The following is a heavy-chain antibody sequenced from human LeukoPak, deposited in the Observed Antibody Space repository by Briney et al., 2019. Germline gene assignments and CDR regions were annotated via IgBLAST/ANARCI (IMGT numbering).Heavy chain of an antibody. CDR1: GFTFSSYS. V-gene: IGHV3-21*01. CDR3: AREYLRGYSYGYDDY. J-gene: IGHJ4*02. Sequence: PGGSLRLSCAASGFTFSSYSINWVRQAPGKGLEWVSSISSSGNYIYYADSVKGRFTISRDNAKSSLYLQMNSLRAEDTAVYYCAREYLRGYSYGYDDYWGQGTVVTVSS. CDR2: ISSSGNYI. D-gene: IGHD5-18*01.